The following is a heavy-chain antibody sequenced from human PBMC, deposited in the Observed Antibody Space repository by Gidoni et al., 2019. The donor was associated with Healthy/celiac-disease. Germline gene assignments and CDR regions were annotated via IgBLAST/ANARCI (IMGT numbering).Heavy chain of an antibody. CDR1: GFTFDDYA. Sequence: VQLVESGGGLVQPGSSLRLSCAASGFTFDDYAMHWVRQAPGKGLEWVSGISWNSGSIGYADSGKGRFTISRDNAKNSLYLQMNSLRAEDTALYYCAKDRGAGYSSGIFDYWGQGTLVTVSS. CDR2: ISWNSGSI. D-gene: IGHD6-19*01. CDR3: AKDRGAGYSSGIFDY. J-gene: IGHJ4*02. V-gene: IGHV3-9*01.